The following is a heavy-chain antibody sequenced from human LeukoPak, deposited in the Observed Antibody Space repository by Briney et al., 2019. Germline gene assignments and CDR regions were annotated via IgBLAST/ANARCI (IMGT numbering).Heavy chain of an antibody. CDR3: ARLGLSIAVAGIGPWRHFDY. CDR2: ISAYNGNT. CDR1: GYTFTSYG. V-gene: IGHV1-18*01. J-gene: IGHJ4*02. D-gene: IGHD6-19*01. Sequence: GASVKVSCKASGYTFTSYGISWVRQAPGQGLEWMGWISAYNGNTNYAQKLQGRVTMTTDTSTSTAYMELRSLRSDDTAVYYCARLGLSIAVAGIGPWRHFDYWGQGTLVTVSS.